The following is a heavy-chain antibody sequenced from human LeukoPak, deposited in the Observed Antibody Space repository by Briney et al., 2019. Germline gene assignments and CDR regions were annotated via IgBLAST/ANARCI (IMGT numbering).Heavy chain of an antibody. D-gene: IGHD3-9*01. Sequence: SETLSLTCTVSGGSISRYYWSWIRQPAGKGLEWIARIYTSGSNNYNPSLKSRVTMSVDTSKNQFSLKLSSVTAADTAVYYCAGTYYDILTGYSSFDYWGQGTLVTVSS. V-gene: IGHV4-4*07. J-gene: IGHJ4*02. CDR3: AGTYYDILTGYSSFDY. CDR2: IYTSGSN. CDR1: GGSISRYY.